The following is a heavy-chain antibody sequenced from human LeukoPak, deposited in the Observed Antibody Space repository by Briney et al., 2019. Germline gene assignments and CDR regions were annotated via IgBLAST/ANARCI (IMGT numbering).Heavy chain of an antibody. CDR2: ISGSGGST. V-gene: IGHV3-23*01. CDR3: AKPRSMSQRGWYDY. J-gene: IGHJ4*02. CDR1: GFTLSSYA. Sequence: PGGSLRLSCAASGFTLSSYAMSWVRQAPGKGLEWVSAISGSGGSTYYADSVKGRFTISRDNSKNTLYLQMNSLRAEDTAVYYCAKPRSMSQRGWYDYWGQGTLVTVSS. D-gene: IGHD6-19*01.